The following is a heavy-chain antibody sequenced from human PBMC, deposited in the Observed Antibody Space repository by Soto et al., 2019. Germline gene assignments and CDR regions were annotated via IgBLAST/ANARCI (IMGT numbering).Heavy chain of an antibody. CDR3: ARGRYYDFWSMDV. D-gene: IGHD3-3*01. Sequence: ASVKVSCKASGYTFTRHDINWVRQATGQGLEWMGWMNPNSGNTGYGEKFQGRASMTRDTAIGTAYMELSSLRSEDTAVYYCARGRYYDFWSMDVWGQGTTVTVSS. CDR2: MNPNSGNT. V-gene: IGHV1-8*01. CDR1: GYTFTRHD. J-gene: IGHJ6*02.